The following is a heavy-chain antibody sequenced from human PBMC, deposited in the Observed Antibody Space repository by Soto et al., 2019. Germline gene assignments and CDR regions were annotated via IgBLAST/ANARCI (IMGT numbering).Heavy chain of an antibody. CDR1: GGSFSGYY. D-gene: IGHD3-16*01. CDR2: INHSGST. V-gene: IGHV4-34*01. CDR3: ARQGVGGYYYYYYMYV. J-gene: IGHJ6*03. Sequence: TSETLSLTCAVYGGSFSGYYWSWIRQPPGKGLEWIGEINHSGSTNYNPSLKSRVTISVDTSKNQFSLKLSSVTAADTAVYYCARQGVGGYYYYYYMYVWGKGTTVTVSS.